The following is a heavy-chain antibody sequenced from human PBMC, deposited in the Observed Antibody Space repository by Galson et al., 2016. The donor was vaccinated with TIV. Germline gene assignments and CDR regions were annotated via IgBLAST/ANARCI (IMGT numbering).Heavy chain of an antibody. CDR3: TTAHGLGPTRFDY. V-gene: IGHV3-15*01. CDR2: IKSRADGGTT. CDR1: GFPFTNAW. J-gene: IGHJ4*02. Sequence: SLRLSCAASGFPFTNAWMTWVRQTPGKGLEWVGRIKSRADGGTTDYAAPVKDRFVISRDDSINTLFLQMNSLKTEETAVYYCTTAHGLGPTRFDYWAQGTLVTVSS. D-gene: IGHD1-26*01.